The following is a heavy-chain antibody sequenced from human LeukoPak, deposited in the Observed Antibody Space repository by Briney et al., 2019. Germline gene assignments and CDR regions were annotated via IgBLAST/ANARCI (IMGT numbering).Heavy chain of an antibody. Sequence: GGSLRLSCAASGFTFSDYYMSWIRQAPGKGLEWVSYISSSGSTIYYADSVKGRFTVSRDNAKNSLYLQMNSLRAEDTAVYYCASDYYDSSGLGDYWGQGTLVTVSS. CDR2: ISSSGSTI. CDR3: ASDYYDSSGLGDY. D-gene: IGHD3-22*01. CDR1: GFTFSDYY. V-gene: IGHV3-11*04. J-gene: IGHJ4*02.